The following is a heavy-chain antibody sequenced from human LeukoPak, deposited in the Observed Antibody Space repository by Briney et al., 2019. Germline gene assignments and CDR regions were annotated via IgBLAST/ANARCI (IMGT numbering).Heavy chain of an antibody. D-gene: IGHD3-22*01. V-gene: IGHV5-51*01. J-gene: IGHJ5*02. Sequence: EESLKISCKGSGYSFTSYWIGWVRQMPGKGLEWMGIIYPGDSDTRYSPSFQGQVTISADKSISTAYLQWSSLKASDTAMYYCARRSNYYDILNWFDPWGQGTLVTVSS. CDR3: ARRSNYYDILNWFDP. CDR2: IYPGDSDT. CDR1: GYSFTSYW.